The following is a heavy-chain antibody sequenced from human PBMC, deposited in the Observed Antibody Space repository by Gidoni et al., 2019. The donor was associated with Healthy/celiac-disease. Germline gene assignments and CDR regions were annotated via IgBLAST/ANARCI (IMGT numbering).Heavy chain of an antibody. CDR3: ARVSPARDSVAALGY. J-gene: IGHJ4*02. Sequence: EVQLVESGGGLVKPGGSLRLSCAASGFTFSSYSMNWVRQAPGKGLEWVSSISSSSSYIYYADSVKGRFTISRDNAKNSLYLQMNSLRAEDTAVYYCARVSPARDSVAALGYWGQGTLVTVSS. D-gene: IGHD6-19*01. CDR1: GFTFSSYS. CDR2: ISSSSSYI. V-gene: IGHV3-21*01.